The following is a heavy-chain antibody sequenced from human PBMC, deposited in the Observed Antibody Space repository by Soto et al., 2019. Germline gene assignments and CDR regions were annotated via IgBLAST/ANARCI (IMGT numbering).Heavy chain of an antibody. CDR2: IETKTKSGIT. D-gene: IGHD2-8*02. CDR1: GFALTYAQ. CDR3: ARGDPLNYGSYPYWHYYGMDV. Sequence: GGSLRLSCAASGFALTYAQMHWVRQAPGKGLEWVGLIETKTKSGITNYAAPVKGRFTISRENAENSLYLQMNSLRAEDAAVYYCARGDPLNYGSYPYWHYYGMDVWGRGTTVTVSS. V-gene: IGHV3-15*07. J-gene: IGHJ6*02.